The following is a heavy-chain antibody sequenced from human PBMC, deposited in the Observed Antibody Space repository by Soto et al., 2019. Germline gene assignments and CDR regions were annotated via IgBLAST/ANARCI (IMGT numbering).Heavy chain of an antibody. J-gene: IGHJ5*02. Sequence: QLQLQESGPGLVKPSETLSLTCTVSGGSISSSSYYWGWIRQPPGNGLEWIGSIYYSGSTYYNPSLKSRVTISVDTSKNQFSLKLSSVTAADTAVYYCARRSSVFGVERFDPWGQGTLVTVSS. CDR3: ARRSSVFGVERFDP. CDR1: GGSISSSSYY. D-gene: IGHD3-3*01. V-gene: IGHV4-39*01. CDR2: IYYSGST.